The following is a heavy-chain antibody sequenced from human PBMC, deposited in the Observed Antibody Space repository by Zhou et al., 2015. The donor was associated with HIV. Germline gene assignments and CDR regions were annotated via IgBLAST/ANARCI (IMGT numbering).Heavy chain of an antibody. V-gene: IGHV1-69*02. CDR2: IIPILGIA. CDR3: ARDYYDSSGYYYFDY. CDR1: GGTFSSYT. D-gene: IGHD3-22*01. Sequence: IQSGAEVRRPGSSVKVSCKASGGTFSSYTISWVRQAPGQGLEWMGRIIPILGIANYAQKFQGRVTITADKSTSTAYMELSSLRSEDTAVYYCARDYYDSSGYYYFDYWGQGTLVTVSS. J-gene: IGHJ4*02.